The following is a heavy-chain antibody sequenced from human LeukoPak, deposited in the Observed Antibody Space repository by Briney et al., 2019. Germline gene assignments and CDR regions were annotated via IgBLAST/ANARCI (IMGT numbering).Heavy chain of an antibody. J-gene: IGHJ6*04. CDR2: INPNSGGT. V-gene: IGHV1-2*02. CDR1: GYSFTGYY. D-gene: IGHD2-8*01. CDR3: ATAPRVYIV. Sequence: ASVKVSCKASGYSFTGYYIHWVRQAPGQGLEWMGWINPNSGGTNYAQKFQGRVTMTRDTSTSTVYMELSSLRSEDTAVYYCATAPRVYIVWGKGTTVTVSS.